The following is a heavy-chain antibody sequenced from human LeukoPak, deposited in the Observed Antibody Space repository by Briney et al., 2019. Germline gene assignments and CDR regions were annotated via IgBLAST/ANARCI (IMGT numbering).Heavy chain of an antibody. D-gene: IGHD6-19*01. CDR2: IYYSGST. CDR3: AYSSGFLRWFDP. Sequence: SETLSLTCTVSGGSIRSSSYYWGWIRRPPGKGLEWIGSIYYSGSTYSNPSLKSRVTISVDTSKNQFSLKLSSVTAADTAVYYCAYSSGFLRWFDPWGQGALVTVSS. J-gene: IGHJ5*02. V-gene: IGHV4-39*01. CDR1: GGSIRSSSYY.